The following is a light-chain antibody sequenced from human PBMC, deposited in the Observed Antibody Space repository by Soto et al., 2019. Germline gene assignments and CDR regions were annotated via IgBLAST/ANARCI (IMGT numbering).Light chain of an antibody. CDR2: EDN. CDR3: QSYDSSIPWV. J-gene: IGLJ3*02. V-gene: IGLV6-57*01. Sequence: NFMLTQPHSVSESPGKTVTISCTRSSGSIASNYVQWYQQRPGSSPTTVIYEDNQRPSGVPDRFSGSIDSSSNSASLTISGLTTEDEADYYCQSYDSSIPWVFGGGTKLTVL. CDR1: SGSIASNY.